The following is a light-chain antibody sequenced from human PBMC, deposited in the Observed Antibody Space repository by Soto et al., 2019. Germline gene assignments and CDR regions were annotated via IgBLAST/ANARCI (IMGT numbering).Light chain of an antibody. V-gene: IGKV3-11*01. Sequence: DIVLTKSPVTLSLSPGEGAPLSCRASQSVRSYLAWFQQKLGQPPRLLIYDASKRAAGIPARFSGSGSGTDLTLTINSLEPDDFAVYYCQQRSDSPITVGQGTQVEI. CDR3: QQRSDSPIT. CDR2: DAS. J-gene: IGKJ5*01. CDR1: QSVRSY.